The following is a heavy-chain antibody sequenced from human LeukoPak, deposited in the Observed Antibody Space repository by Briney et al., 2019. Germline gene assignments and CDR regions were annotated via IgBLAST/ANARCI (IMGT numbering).Heavy chain of an antibody. CDR3: ARADCSSTSCYGDYFDY. D-gene: IGHD2-2*01. CDR2: IRAYNGNT. J-gene: IGHJ4*02. Sequence: ASVTVSCMSSVYTFTSYGISWVRQAPGQGLEWMGWIRAYNGNTNYAQKLQGRVTMTTDTSTNTAYMELRSLRSDDTAVYYCARADCSSTSCYGDYFDYWGQGTLVTVSS. V-gene: IGHV1-18*01. CDR1: VYTFTSYG.